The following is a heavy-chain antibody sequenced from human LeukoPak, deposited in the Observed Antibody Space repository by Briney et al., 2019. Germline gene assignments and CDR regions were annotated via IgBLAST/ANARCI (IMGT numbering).Heavy chain of an antibody. V-gene: IGHV3-66*01. D-gene: IGHD1-26*01. J-gene: IGHJ4*02. CDR1: GFTFSSYA. Sequence: GGSLRLSCAASGFTFSSYAMSWVRQAPGKGLEWVSLIYSGGSTYYADSVKGRFTISRDNSKNTLYFQMNSLRAEDTAVYYCARGETIVGATPNYFDYWGQGTLVTVSS. CDR3: ARGETIVGATPNYFDY. CDR2: IYSGGST.